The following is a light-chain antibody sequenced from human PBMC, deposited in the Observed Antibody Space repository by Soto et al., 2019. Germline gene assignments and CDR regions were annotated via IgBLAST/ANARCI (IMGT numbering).Light chain of an antibody. J-gene: IGLJ1*01. Sequence: QSYLTQPASVSGSPGQSIAISCIGVRTDGDGHDYVSWYQQHPGQAPQLIIYDVYNRPSGVSDRFSGSKSGNTASLVISGLQAEDEADYFCTSYTAISPFDVFGAGTKVTVL. V-gene: IGLV2-14*03. CDR1: RTDGDGHDY. CDR3: TSYTAISPFDV. CDR2: DVY.